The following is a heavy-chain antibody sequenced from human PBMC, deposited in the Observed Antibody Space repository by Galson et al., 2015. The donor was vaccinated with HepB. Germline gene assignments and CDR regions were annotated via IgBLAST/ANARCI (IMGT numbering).Heavy chain of an antibody. V-gene: IGHV1-24*01. Sequence: SVKVSCKVSGYTLTGLSMHWVRQAPGKGLEWMGGFDPEDGETIYAQKFQGRVTMTEDTSTDTAYMELSSLRSEDTAVYYCASLRFLEGYTRVITSYPGYFDYWGQGTLVTVSS. CDR2: FDPEDGET. CDR1: GYTLTGLS. D-gene: IGHD3-3*01. J-gene: IGHJ4*02. CDR3: ASLRFLEGYTRVITSYPGYFDY.